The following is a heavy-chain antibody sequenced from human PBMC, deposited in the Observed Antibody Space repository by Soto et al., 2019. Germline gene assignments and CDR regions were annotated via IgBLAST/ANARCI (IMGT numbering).Heavy chain of an antibody. CDR1: GGSVSSGSYY. J-gene: IGHJ4*02. D-gene: IGHD3-10*01. CDR3: ARGDRYYYGSGSSL. V-gene: IGHV4-61*01. CDR2: IYYSGST. Sequence: PSETLSLTCTVPGGSVSSGSYYWSWIRQPPGKGLEWIGYIYYSGSTNYNPSLKSRVTISVDTSKNQFSLKLSSVTAADTAVYYCARGDRYYYGSGSSLWGQGTLVTVS.